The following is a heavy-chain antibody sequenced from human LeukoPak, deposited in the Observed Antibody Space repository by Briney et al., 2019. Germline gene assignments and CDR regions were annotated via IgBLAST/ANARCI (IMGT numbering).Heavy chain of an antibody. CDR1: GFTFSSYA. Sequence: GGSLRLSCAASGFTFSSYAMSWVRQAPGKGLEWVSAISGSGGSTYYADSVKGRFTISRDNSKNTLYLQMNSLRAEDTAVYYCAREGSSGWYDYYYYGMDVWGQGTTVTVSS. CDR2: ISGSGGST. D-gene: IGHD6-19*01. J-gene: IGHJ6*02. V-gene: IGHV3-23*01. CDR3: AREGSSGWYDYYYYGMDV.